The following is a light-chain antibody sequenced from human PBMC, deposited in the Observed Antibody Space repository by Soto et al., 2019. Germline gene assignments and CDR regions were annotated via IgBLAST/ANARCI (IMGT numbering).Light chain of an antibody. CDR3: QQSYDSPPT. J-gene: IGKJ3*01. Sequence: DILMTQSPATLSASVVERATLSCMASQSVRSYLAWYQQKPGKAPKLLIYAASTRDSGIPARFSGSGSGTDFTLAISSLQSEDFAVYYCQQSYDSPPTFGHGTKVDIK. CDR2: AAS. CDR1: QSVRSY. V-gene: IGKV3-15*01.